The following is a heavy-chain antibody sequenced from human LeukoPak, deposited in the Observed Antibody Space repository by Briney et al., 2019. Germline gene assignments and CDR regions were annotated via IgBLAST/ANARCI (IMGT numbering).Heavy chain of an antibody. V-gene: IGHV4-34*01. CDR2: INHSGST. J-gene: IGHJ4*02. CDR1: GGSISSYY. Sequence: PSETLSLTCTVSGGSISSYYWIWIRQPPGKGLEWIGEINHSGSTIYNPSLQSRVTISVDTSKIQFSLKLSSVSAADTAVYYCARGSRTPDYWGQGTLVTVSS. CDR3: ARGSRTPDY.